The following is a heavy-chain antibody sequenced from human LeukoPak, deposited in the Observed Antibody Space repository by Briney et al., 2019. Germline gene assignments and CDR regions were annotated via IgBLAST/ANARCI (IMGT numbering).Heavy chain of an antibody. J-gene: IGHJ4*02. CDR2: INGDGSTT. V-gene: IGHV3-74*01. D-gene: IGHD5-18*01. CDR1: GFTLSRYW. CDR3: ARGGRYSYSAHDY. Sequence: GGSLRLSCAASGFTLSRYWMNWVRQAPGKGLVWVSRINGDGSTTTYADSVKGRFTISRDNAKNTLYLQMNSLRAEDTAVYYCARGGRYSYSAHDYWGQGTLVTVSS.